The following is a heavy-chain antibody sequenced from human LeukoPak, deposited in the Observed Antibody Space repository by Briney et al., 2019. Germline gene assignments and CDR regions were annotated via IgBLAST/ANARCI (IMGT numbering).Heavy chain of an antibody. CDR3: AIAATRDNYYYYGMDV. CDR2: ISAYNGNT. J-gene: IGHJ6*04. D-gene: IGHD1/OR15-1a*01. Sequence: ASVKVSCKASGYTFTSYGISRVRQAPGQGLEWMGWISAYNGNTNYAQKLQGRVTMTTDTSTSTAYMELRSLRSDDTAVYYCAIAATRDNYYYYGMDVWGKGTTVTVSS. CDR1: GYTFTSYG. V-gene: IGHV1-18*04.